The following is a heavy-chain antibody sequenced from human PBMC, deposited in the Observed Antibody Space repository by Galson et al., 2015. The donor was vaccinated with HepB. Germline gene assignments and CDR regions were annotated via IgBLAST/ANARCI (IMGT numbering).Heavy chain of an antibody. CDR3: ARDPGGGQLVHFFDC. CDR2: ISSDGSDK. J-gene: IGHJ4*02. Sequence: SLRLSCAVSGFTFSNYGMHWVRQSPGKALEWVAVISSDGSDKYYADSVKGRFTISRDNSKNTLFLHMNGLKSEDTAAYFCARDPGGGQLVHFFDCWGQGTLVTVSS. D-gene: IGHD6-6*01. V-gene: IGHV3-30*04. CDR1: GFTFSNYG.